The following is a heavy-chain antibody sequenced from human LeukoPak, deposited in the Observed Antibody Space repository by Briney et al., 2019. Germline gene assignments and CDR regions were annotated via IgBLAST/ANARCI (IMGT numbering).Heavy chain of an antibody. V-gene: IGHV1-3*01. Sequence: GASVKVSCTASGYTFTSYAMHWVRQAPGQRLEWMGWINAGNGNTKYLQKFQGRVTITRDTSASTAYMELSSLRSEDTAVYYCARGGYCSSTSCQNWFDPWGQGTLVTVSS. CDR3: ARGGYCSSTSCQNWFDP. D-gene: IGHD2-2*01. CDR2: INAGNGNT. J-gene: IGHJ5*02. CDR1: GYTFTSYA.